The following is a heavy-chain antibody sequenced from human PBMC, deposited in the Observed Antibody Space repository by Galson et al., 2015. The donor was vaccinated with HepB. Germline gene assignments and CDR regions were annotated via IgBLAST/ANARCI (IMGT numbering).Heavy chain of an antibody. V-gene: IGHV1-69*13. CDR3: ARGGLELRSRLGFDP. Sequence: SVKVSCKASGGTFSSYAISWVRQAPGQGLEWMGGIIPIFGTANYAQKFQGRVTITADESTSTAYMELSSLRSEGTAVYYCARGGLELRSRLGFDPWGQGTLVTVSS. J-gene: IGHJ5*02. CDR2: IIPIFGTA. D-gene: IGHD1-7*01. CDR1: GGTFSSYA.